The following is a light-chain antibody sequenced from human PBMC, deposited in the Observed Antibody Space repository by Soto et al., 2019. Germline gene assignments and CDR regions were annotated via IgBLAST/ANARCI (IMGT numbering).Light chain of an antibody. Sequence: EIVLTQSPGTLSLSPGERATLSCRASQSVSYNYLAWYQQKPGQAPKILIYDASSRAAGIPDRFSGSGSGTDFTLTIISLEPEDFAVYYCQQYGNSSRTFGQGTKVDIK. CDR1: QSVSYNY. CDR3: QQYGNSSRT. CDR2: DAS. V-gene: IGKV3-20*01. J-gene: IGKJ1*01.